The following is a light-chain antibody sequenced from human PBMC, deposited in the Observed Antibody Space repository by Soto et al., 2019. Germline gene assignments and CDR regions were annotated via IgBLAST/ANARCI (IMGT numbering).Light chain of an antibody. V-gene: IGKV1-39*01. J-gene: IGKJ1*01. Sequence: DIQMTQSPSSLSASVGDRVTITCRASQSISTYLNWYQQKPGKAPKLLIYATSSLQSGVPSRFSGRGSGTDFTLTISSLQPEDFATYYCQQSYSIPTTFGQGTKV. CDR1: QSISTY. CDR2: ATS. CDR3: QQSYSIPTT.